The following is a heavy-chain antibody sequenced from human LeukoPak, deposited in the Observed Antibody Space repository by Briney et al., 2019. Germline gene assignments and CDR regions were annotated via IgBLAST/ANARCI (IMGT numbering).Heavy chain of an antibody. CDR3: ARHLRGDGQGWFDP. CDR2: IYYSGST. V-gene: IGHV4-39*01. CDR1: GGSISSSSYY. Sequence: SETLSLTCTVSGGSISSSSYYWGWIRQPPGKGLEWIGSIYYSGSTYYNPSLKSRVTISVDTSKNQFSLKLSSVTAADTAMYYCARHLRGDGQGWFDPWGQGTLVTVSS. D-gene: IGHD5-24*01. J-gene: IGHJ5*02.